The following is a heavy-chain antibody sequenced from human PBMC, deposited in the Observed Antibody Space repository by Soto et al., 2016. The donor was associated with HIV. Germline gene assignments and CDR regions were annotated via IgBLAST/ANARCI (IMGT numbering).Heavy chain of an antibody. J-gene: IGHJ4*02. CDR1: GFTFDAYA. V-gene: IGHV3-9*01. CDR3: VKDNSGWYYFDY. Sequence: EVQLVESGGGLVQPGRSLRLSCASSGFTFDAYAMHWVRQVPGKGLEWVSGISWNSGNIGYADSVKGRFTISRDNAKNSLYLQMDSLRAEDTAWYYCVKDNSGWYYFDYVGPGNAGHRPL. D-gene: IGHD6-19*01. CDR2: ISWNSGNI.